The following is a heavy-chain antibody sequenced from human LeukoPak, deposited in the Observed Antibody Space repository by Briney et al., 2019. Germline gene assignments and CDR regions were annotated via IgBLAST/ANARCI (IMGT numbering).Heavy chain of an antibody. CDR1: GFTVSSNY. Sequence: SGGSLRLSCAASGFTVSSNYMSWVRQAPGEGLEWVSVIYSGGSTYYADSAKGRFTISRHNSKNTLYLQMNSLRAEDTAVYYCARLAIAVAGSFDYWGQGTLVTVSS. J-gene: IGHJ4*02. V-gene: IGHV3-53*04. CDR3: ARLAIAVAGSFDY. CDR2: IYSGGST. D-gene: IGHD6-19*01.